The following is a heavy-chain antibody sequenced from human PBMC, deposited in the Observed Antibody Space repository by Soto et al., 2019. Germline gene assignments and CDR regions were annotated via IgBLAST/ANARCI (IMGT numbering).Heavy chain of an antibody. CDR3: ARGPAYYYILTGYYRSRRNYYYYGMDV. CDR1: GGSISSGGYY. V-gene: IGHV4-31*03. D-gene: IGHD3-9*01. Sequence: SETLSLTCTVSGGSISSGGYYWSWIRQHPGKGLEWIGYIYYSGSTYYNPSLKSRVTISVDTSKNQFSLKLSSVTAAEPAVYYCARGPAYYYILTGYYRSRRNYYYYGMDVWGQGTTVTVSS. CDR2: IYYSGST. J-gene: IGHJ6*02.